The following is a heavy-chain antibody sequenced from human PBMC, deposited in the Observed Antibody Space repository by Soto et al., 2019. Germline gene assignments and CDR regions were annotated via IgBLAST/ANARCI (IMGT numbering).Heavy chain of an antibody. V-gene: IGHV4-39*01. CDR2: IYYSGST. D-gene: IGHD3-22*01. CDR1: GGSISSSSYY. Sequence: SSETLSLTCTVSGGSISSSSYYWGWIRQPPGKGLEWIGSIYYSGSTYYNPSLKSRVTISVDTSKNQFSLKLSSVTAADTAVYYCARALITTAAFDIWGQGTMVTVSS. J-gene: IGHJ3*02. CDR3: ARALITTAAFDI.